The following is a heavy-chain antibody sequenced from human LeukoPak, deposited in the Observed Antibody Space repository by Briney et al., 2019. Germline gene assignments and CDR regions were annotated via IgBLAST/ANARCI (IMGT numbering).Heavy chain of an antibody. D-gene: IGHD3-10*01. J-gene: IGHJ5*02. CDR1: GYSFTNYW. V-gene: IGHV5-51*01. Sequence: GESLKISCEGSGYSFTNYWIGWVRQMPGKGLEWMGIIYPGDSHTRYSPSFQDQVTISADMSTNTAYLQWSSLKASDTAMYYCARGPYGYASSATLGSYNWFDPWGQGTLVTVSS. CDR3: ARGPYGYASSATLGSYNWFDP. CDR2: IYPGDSHT.